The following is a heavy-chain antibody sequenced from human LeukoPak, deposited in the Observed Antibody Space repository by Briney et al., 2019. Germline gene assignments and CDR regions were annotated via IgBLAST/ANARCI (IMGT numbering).Heavy chain of an antibody. CDR1: GFTFSSYA. V-gene: IGHV3-64*01. Sequence: GGSLRLSSAASGFTFSSYAMHWVRQAPGKGLEYFSALSSNGGITYYANSLQGSFIISRDNSKNTLYLQMGSLRAEGMAVYFCARVGDNDAFDVWGQGTMVTVSS. D-gene: IGHD4-17*01. J-gene: IGHJ3*01. CDR3: ARVGDNDAFDV. CDR2: LSSNGGIT.